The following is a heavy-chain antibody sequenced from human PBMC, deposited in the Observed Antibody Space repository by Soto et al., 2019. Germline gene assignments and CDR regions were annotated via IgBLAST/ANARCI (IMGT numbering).Heavy chain of an antibody. J-gene: IGHJ3*01. CDR1: GFTFSHYG. CDR3: AKDSDIALEGAFDV. CDR2: ISVGDTFT. D-gene: IGHD2-15*01. V-gene: IGHV3-23*01. Sequence: GGSLRLSCAASGFTFSHYGMSWVRQAPGKGLEWVSVISVGDTFTYYADSVKGRFTISRDSSKSTLFLQMNSLRADDTAVYYCAKDSDIALEGAFDVWGQGTMVTVSS.